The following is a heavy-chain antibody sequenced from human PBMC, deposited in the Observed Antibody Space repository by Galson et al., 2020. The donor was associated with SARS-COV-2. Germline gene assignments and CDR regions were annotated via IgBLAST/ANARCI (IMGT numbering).Heavy chain of an antibody. CDR1: GFTFGDYA. J-gene: IGHJ4*02. CDR2: IRSKAYGGTT. D-gene: IGHD3-3*01. V-gene: IGHV3-49*04. CDR3: TRDDFWSGYYSY. Sequence: TGGSLRLSCTASGFTFGDYAMSWVRQAPGKGLEWVGFIRSKAYGGTTEYAASVKGRFTISRDDSKSIAYLQMNSQKTEDTAVYYCTRDDFWSGYYSYWSQGTLVTVSS.